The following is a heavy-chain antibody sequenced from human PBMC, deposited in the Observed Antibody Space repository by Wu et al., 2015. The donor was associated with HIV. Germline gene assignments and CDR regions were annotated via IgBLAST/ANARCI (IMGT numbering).Heavy chain of an antibody. D-gene: IGHD1-26*01. CDR1: GGTFSSYA. V-gene: IGHV1-69*13. CDR3: ARDRTWDEDF. CDR2: IIPISGTT. Sequence: QVQLMQSGGDVKKPGSSVKVSCKASGGTFSSYAFSWVRQAPGRGLEWMGRIIPISGTTNYAQKFQGRVTITADESTSTAYMKLNSLTFEDTAVYYCARDRTWDEDFWGQGTMVTVSA. J-gene: IGHJ4*02.